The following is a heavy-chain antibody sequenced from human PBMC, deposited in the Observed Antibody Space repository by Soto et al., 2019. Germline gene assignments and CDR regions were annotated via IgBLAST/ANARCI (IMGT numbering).Heavy chain of an antibody. CDR3: ARHPTSSIPRIHLYYYYYYMDV. CDR1: GGSISSSSYY. D-gene: IGHD5-18*01. V-gene: IGHV4-39*01. J-gene: IGHJ6*03. Sequence: PSETLSLTCTVSGGSISSSSYYWGWIRQPPGKGLEWIGSIYYSGSTYYNPSLKSRVTISVDTSKNQFSLKLSSVTAADTAVYYCARHPTSSIPRIHLYYYYYYMDVWGKGTTVTVSS. CDR2: IYYSGST.